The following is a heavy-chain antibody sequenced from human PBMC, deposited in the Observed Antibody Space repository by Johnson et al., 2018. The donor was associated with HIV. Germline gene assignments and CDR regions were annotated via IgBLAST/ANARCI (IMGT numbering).Heavy chain of an antibody. D-gene: IGHD3-22*01. CDR2: ISWDGGST. CDR1: GFTFDDYA. J-gene: IGHJ3*02. Sequence: QLVESGGGVVQPGRSLRLSCAASGFTFDDYAMHWVRQAPGKGLEWVSLISWDGGSTYYADSVKGRFTISRDNSKNSLYLQMNSLRVEDTALYYCARGFSSGYNDAFDIWGQATMVTVS. V-gene: IGHV3-43D*03. CDR3: ARGFSSGYNDAFDI.